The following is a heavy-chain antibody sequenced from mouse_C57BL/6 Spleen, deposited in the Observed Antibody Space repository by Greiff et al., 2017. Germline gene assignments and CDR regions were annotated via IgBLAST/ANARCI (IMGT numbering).Heavy chain of an antibody. CDR1: GFNITDYY. CDR3: VRGGSNYEGGFAY. D-gene: IGHD2-5*01. J-gene: IGHJ3*01. Sequence: VQLQQSGAELVKPGASVKLSCTASGFNITDYYMHWVKQRTEQGLEWIGRLDPEDGETTYATKFQGKATITADTASNTSYLQRSRLKSEDTAVYYFVRGGSNYEGGFAYWGQGTLVTVSA. CDR2: LDPEDGET. V-gene: IGHV14-2*01.